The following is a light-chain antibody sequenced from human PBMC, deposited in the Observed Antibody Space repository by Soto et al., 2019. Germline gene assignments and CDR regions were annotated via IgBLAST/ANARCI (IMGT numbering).Light chain of an antibody. CDR1: QRVSSN. J-gene: IGKJ5*01. CDR2: GAS. Sequence: EIVMTQSPATLSVSPGERATLSCRASQRVSSNLAWYQQKPGQAPRLLIYGASTRVTDVPARFSGSGSGTEFTIKISSLQSEDFAVYYCQQYSDRPPPITFGQETRLEIK. V-gene: IGKV3-15*01. CDR3: QQYSDRPPPIT.